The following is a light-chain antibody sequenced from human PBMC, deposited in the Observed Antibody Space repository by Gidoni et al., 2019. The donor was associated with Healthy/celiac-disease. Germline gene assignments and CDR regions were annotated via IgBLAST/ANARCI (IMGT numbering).Light chain of an antibody. J-gene: IGLJ1*01. Sequence: SSELTQDPAVSVALGQTVRITCQGDSIRSYYASWSQQKPGQAPVLVIYGKNNRPSGIPDRFSGSSSGNTASLTITGAQAEDEADYYCNSRDSSGNHYVFGTGTKVTVL. CDR3: NSRDSSGNHYV. CDR1: SIRSYY. CDR2: GKN. V-gene: IGLV3-19*01.